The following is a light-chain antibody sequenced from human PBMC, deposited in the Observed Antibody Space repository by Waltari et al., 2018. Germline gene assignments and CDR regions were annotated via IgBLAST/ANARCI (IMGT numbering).Light chain of an antibody. V-gene: IGKV3-15*01. CDR3: QQYADLPPYN. J-gene: IGKJ2*01. CDR2: DAS. CDR1: PTVSTN. Sequence: DIGMTQSPGTLSASPGDSATLSCRVSPTVSTNLAWYQQKPGQAPRLLIYDASTRVTGVPARFSGSGSGTDFTLTIASLQSEDFGVYYCQQYADLPPYNFGQGTKLEI.